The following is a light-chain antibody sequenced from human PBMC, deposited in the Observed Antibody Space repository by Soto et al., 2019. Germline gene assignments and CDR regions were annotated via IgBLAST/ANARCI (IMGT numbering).Light chain of an antibody. CDR2: XAS. J-gene: IGKJ5*01. CDR1: QSISGW. V-gene: IGKV1-5*03. Sequence: DIHMTQSPSTMSASLGGRITIPXRASQSISGWFAWYQQKPGKATKXXYYXASSFDSVVPASFSGSGCGTEITITISSLQAYDVETYCCQQYNTYSTFGQGTRLEIK. CDR3: QQYNTYST.